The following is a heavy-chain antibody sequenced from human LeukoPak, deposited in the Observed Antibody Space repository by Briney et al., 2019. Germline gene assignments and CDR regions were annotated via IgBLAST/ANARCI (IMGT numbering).Heavy chain of an antibody. D-gene: IGHD5-12*01. CDR2: MYYSGST. V-gene: IGHV4-59*01. J-gene: IGHJ4*02. Sequence: PSETLSLTCTVSGDSISTYYWSWIRQPPGKGLEWIGYMYYSGSTNYNPSLKSRVTISLDTPKNQFSLRMNSVTAADTAVYYCARGVAGYGPYDYWGQGTLVTVSS. CDR3: ARGVAGYGPYDY. CDR1: GDSISTYY.